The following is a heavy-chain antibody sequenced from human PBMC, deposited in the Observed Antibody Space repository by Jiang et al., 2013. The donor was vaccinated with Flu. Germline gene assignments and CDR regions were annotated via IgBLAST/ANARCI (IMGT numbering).Heavy chain of an antibody. CDR2: INHSGST. CDR3: ARDPLVIILRSPNYGMDV. CDR1: GGSFSGYY. J-gene: IGHJ6*02. V-gene: IGHV4-34*01. Sequence: LLKPSETLSLTCAVYGGSFSGYYWSWIRQPPGKGLEWIGEINHSGSTNYNPSLKSRVTISVDTSKNQFSLKLSSVTAADTAVYYCARDPLVIILRSPNYGMDVWGQGTTVTVSS. D-gene: IGHD3-9*01.